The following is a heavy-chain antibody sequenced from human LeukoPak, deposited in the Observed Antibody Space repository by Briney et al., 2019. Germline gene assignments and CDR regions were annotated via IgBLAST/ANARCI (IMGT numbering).Heavy chain of an antibody. CDR3: ARGGRYNDILTGYSPGAFDI. CDR1: GGSINNYY. CDR2: IYYTGST. D-gene: IGHD3-9*01. J-gene: IGHJ3*02. Sequence: PSETLSLTCTLSGGSINNYYWSWVRQPPGKGLEWIGYIYYTGSTNYNPSLKSRVTISVDTSKNQFSLKLSSVTAADTAVYYCARGGRYNDILTGYSPGAFDIWGQGTMVTVSS. V-gene: IGHV4-59*01.